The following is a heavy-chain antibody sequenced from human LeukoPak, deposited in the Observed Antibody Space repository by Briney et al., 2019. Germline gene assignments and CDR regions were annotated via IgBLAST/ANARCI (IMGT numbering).Heavy chain of an antibody. J-gene: IGHJ1*01. CDR3: ARDQLVPASLEYFQH. D-gene: IGHD6-13*01. V-gene: IGHV4-4*02. Sequence: SGTLSLTCAVSGGSISSSNWWSWVRQPPGKGLEWIGEIYHSGSTNYNPSLKSRVTISVDKSKNQFSLQLNSVTPEDTAVYYCARDQLVPASLEYFQHWGQGTLVTVSS. CDR2: IYHSGST. CDR1: GGSISSSNW.